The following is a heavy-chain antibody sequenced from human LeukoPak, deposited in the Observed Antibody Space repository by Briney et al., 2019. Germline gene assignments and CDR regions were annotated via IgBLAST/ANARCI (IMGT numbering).Heavy chain of an antibody. CDR3: ASFSNYYGMDV. CDR1: GFTFSSYE. V-gene: IGHV3-48*03. CDR2: TSSSGSTI. Sequence: GGSLRLSCAASGFTFSSYEMNWVRQAPGKGLEWVSYTSSSGSTIYYADSVKGRFTISRDNAKNSLYLQMNSLRAEDTAVYYCASFSNYYGMDVWGKGTTVTVSS. J-gene: IGHJ6*04.